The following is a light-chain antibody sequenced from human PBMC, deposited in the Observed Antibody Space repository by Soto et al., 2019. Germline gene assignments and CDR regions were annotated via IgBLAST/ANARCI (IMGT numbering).Light chain of an antibody. J-gene: IGLJ3*02. CDR3: CSYADTSTFWVV. CDR2: EVT. V-gene: IGLV2-23*02. CDR1: SSDFGGYNV. Sequence: QSALTQPASVSGSPGQSITISCSGTSSDFGGYNVVSWYQQHPGKAPKLIIYEVTKRPSGVSNRFSGYESGNAASLTISGRQTEDEADYYCCSYADTSTFWVVFGGGTKLTVL.